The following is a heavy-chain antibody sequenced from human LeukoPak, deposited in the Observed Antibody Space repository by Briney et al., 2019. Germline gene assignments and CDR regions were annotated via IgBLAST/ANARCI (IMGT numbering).Heavy chain of an antibody. D-gene: IGHD3-22*01. CDR2: ISGSGGST. CDR3: AKGLAYDSSGYLRY. Sequence: GGSLRLSCAASGFTFSSYAMSWVRQVPGKGLEWVSAISGSGGSTYYADSVKGRFTISRDNSKNTLYLQMNSLRAEDTAVYYCAKGLAYDSSGYLRYWGQGTLVTVSS. J-gene: IGHJ4*02. V-gene: IGHV3-23*01. CDR1: GFTFSSYA.